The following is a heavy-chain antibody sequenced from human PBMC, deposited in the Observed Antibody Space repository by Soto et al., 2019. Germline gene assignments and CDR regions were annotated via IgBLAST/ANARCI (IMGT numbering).Heavy chain of an antibody. D-gene: IGHD3-22*01. CDR1: GFSFSSYT. Sequence: WGSLRLSCAASGFSFSSYTMHWVRQTPGKGLERVAVISHDGGDKYYADSVKGRFTISRDNSKNTLYLQMNSLRREDTSVYYCAREYSLEVVAPGYWGQGILVTVSS. CDR2: ISHDGGDK. V-gene: IGHV3-30*04. J-gene: IGHJ4*02. CDR3: AREYSLEVVAPGY.